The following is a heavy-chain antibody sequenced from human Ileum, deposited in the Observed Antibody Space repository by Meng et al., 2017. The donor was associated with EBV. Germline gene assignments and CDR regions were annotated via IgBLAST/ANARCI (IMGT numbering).Heavy chain of an antibody. CDR3: ARVGQWLPIDY. CDR1: GGAISSSNW. CDR2: IYHSGST. V-gene: IGHV4-4*02. D-gene: IGHD6-19*01. Sequence: QLQLQASGPGLVNTSETLALTCTVSGGAISSSNWWSWVRQPPGKVLEWIGEIYHSGSTNYNPSLKSLVTISVDKSKNQFSLNLSSVTAADTAVYYCARVGQWLPIDYWGQGTLVTVSS. J-gene: IGHJ4*02.